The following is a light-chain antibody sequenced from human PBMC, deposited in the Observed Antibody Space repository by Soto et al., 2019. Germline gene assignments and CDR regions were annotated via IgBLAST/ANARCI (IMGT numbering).Light chain of an antibody. Sequence: QSVLTQSSSASASLGSSVKLTCTLSSGHRSYIIAWHQQQPGKAPRYLMKLEGSGSYNKGSGVPDRFSGSSSGADRYLTISNLQFEDEAEYYCETWDSNTRVFGGGTQLTVL. CDR1: SGHRSYI. V-gene: IGLV4-60*02. J-gene: IGLJ3*02. CDR2: LEGSGSY. CDR3: ETWDSNTRV.